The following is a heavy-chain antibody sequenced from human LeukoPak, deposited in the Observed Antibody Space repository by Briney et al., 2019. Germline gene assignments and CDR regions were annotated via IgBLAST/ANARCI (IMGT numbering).Heavy chain of an antibody. CDR3: ARDRYYDYVWGSYRSEQHFDY. CDR1: GGSISSYY. V-gene: IGHV4-4*07. J-gene: IGHJ4*02. Sequence: PSETLSLTCTVSGGSISSYYWSWIRQPAGKGLEWIGRIYTSGSTNYNPSLKSRVTMSVDTSKNQFSLKLSSVTAADTAVYYCARDRYYDYVWGSYRSEQHFDYWGQGTPVTVSS. CDR2: IYTSGST. D-gene: IGHD3-16*02.